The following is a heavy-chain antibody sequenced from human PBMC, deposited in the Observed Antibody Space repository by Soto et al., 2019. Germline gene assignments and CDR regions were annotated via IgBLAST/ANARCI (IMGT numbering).Heavy chain of an antibody. CDR2: IHYSGNT. D-gene: IGHD6-13*01. J-gene: IGHJ6*02. Sequence: PSETLSLNCTVSGDSISSSSYYWSWIRQHPGKGREWIGYIHYSGNTRYNPSLKSRLTISVDTSKNQFSLMLSSLTAADTAVYFCARARVPYSSTWYRYDYYGMDIWGQGTTVTVSS. CDR1: GDSISSSSYY. CDR3: ARARVPYSSTWYRYDYYGMDI. V-gene: IGHV4-31*03.